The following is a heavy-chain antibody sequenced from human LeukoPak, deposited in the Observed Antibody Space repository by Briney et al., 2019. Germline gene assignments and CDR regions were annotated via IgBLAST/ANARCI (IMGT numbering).Heavy chain of an antibody. J-gene: IGHJ2*01. CDR2: IYYSGST. CDR1: GGSISSYY. Sequence: ASETLSLTCTVSGGSISSYYWSWIRQPPGKGLEWIGYIYYSGSTNYNPSLKSRVTISVNTSKNQFSLKLSSVTAADTAVYYCARDGRYCSSTSCPYWYFDLWGRGTLVTVSS. CDR3: ARDGRYCSSTSCPYWYFDL. V-gene: IGHV4-59*01. D-gene: IGHD2-2*01.